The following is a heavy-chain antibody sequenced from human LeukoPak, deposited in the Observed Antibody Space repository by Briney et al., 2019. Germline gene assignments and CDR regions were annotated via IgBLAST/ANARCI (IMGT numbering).Heavy chain of an antibody. CDR1: GYTFTSYG. CDR2: MNPNSGNT. CDR3: ARLEVYYYYYGMDV. V-gene: IGHV1-8*02. D-gene: IGHD3-3*01. Sequence: ASVKVSCKASGYTFTSYGISWVRQAPGQGLEWMGWMNPNSGNTGYAQKFQGRVTMTRNTSISTAYMELSSLRSEDTAVYYCARLEVYYYYYGMDVWGQGTTVTVSS. J-gene: IGHJ6*02.